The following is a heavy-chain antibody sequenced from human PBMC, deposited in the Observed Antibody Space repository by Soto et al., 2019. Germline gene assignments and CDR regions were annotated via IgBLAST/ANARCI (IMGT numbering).Heavy chain of an antibody. Sequence: QVQLVESGGGLVKPGGSLRLSCAASGFTFRDYDMSWIRQAPGKGLEWVSYISSSGNTIYYADSVKGRFTISRDNAKNSRYLQMNRLRAEDMAVFYCARVRGAYHYGMDVWGQGSTVTVSS. CDR2: ISSSGNTI. CDR3: ARVRGAYHYGMDV. J-gene: IGHJ6*02. CDR1: GFTFRDYD. V-gene: IGHV3-11*01. D-gene: IGHD3-16*01.